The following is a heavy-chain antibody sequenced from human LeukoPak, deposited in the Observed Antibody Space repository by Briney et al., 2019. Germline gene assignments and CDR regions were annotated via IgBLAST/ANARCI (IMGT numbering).Heavy chain of an antibody. CDR2: IYSGGST. CDR1: GFTVSSNY. CDR3: VKGQEYLEWFYEY. D-gene: IGHD3-3*01. J-gene: IGHJ4*02. Sequence: GSLRLSCAASGFTVSSNYMSWVRQAPGKGLEWVSVIYSGGSTYYADSVKGRFTVSRDNLKSTLILHVSGLRAEDTAVYYCVKGQEYLEWFYEYWGQGSLVTVSS. V-gene: IGHV3-53*01.